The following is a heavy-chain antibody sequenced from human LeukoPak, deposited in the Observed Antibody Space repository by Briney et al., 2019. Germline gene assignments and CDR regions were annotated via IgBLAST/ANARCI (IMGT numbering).Heavy chain of an antibody. J-gene: IGHJ6*02. D-gene: IGHD4-17*01. V-gene: IGHV1-18*01. CDR1: GYTFTSYG. CDR2: ISAYNGNT. Sequence: ASVKVSCKASGYTFTSYGISWVRQARGQGLEWMGWISAYNGNTNYAQKLQGRVTMTTDTSTSTAYMELRSLRSDDTAVYYCARAPPRYGDYSFDYYYYGMDVWGQGTTVTVSS. CDR3: ARAPPRYGDYSFDYYYYGMDV.